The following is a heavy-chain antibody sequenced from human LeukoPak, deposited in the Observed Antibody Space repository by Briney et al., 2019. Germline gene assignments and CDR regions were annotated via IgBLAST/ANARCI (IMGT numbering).Heavy chain of an antibody. J-gene: IGHJ6*02. D-gene: IGHD3-3*01. CDR2: IYDSGST. CDR3: AREWFPTAV. Sequence: SETLSLTCTVSGGSIRSSYYYWGWIRQPPGKGLEWIGSIYDSGSTYYNPSLKSRVTISVDTSKNQFSLKLNSVTAADTAVYYCAREWFPTAVWGQGTTVTVSS. V-gene: IGHV4-39*01. CDR1: GGSIRSSYYY.